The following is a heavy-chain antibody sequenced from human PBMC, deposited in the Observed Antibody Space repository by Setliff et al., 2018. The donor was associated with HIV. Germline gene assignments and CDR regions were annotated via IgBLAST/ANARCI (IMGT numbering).Heavy chain of an antibody. CDR2: VVPTIHEA. CDR3: ARGADASGYFYREYFQH. CDR1: GVTFNYSF. V-gene: IGHV1-69*13. J-gene: IGHJ1*01. Sequence: ASVKVSCKASGVTFNYSFITWVRQAPGQGLEWMGGVVPTIHEATYAQKFQGRVTITADESATTVYMEMSGLTSEDTAIYYCARGADASGYFYREYFQHWGQGTLVT. D-gene: IGHD3-22*01.